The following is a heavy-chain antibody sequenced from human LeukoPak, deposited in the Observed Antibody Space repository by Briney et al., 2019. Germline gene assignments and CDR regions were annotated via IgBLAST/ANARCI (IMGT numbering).Heavy chain of an antibody. CDR2: ISSSSSYI. D-gene: IGHD2-21*02. CDR3: ARGRGVVVTAISVPDY. Sequence: GGSLRLSCAASGFTFSSYSMNWARQAPGKGLEWVSSISSSSSYIYYADSVKGRFTISRDNAKNSLYLQMNSLRAEDTAVYYCARGRGVVVTAISVPDYWGQGTLVTVSS. V-gene: IGHV3-21*01. J-gene: IGHJ4*02. CDR1: GFTFSSYS.